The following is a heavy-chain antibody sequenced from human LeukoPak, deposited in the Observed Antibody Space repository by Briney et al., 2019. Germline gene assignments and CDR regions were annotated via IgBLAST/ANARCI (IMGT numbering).Heavy chain of an antibody. Sequence: GASVKVSCKASGYTFTGYYMHWVRQAPGQGLEWMGRINPNSGGTNYAQKFQGRVTMTRDTSISTAYMELSRLRSDDTAAYYCARDHNPYIPIDKFDTYNWFDPWGQGTLVTVSS. J-gene: IGHJ5*02. CDR2: INPNSGGT. CDR1: GYTFTGYY. V-gene: IGHV1-2*06. D-gene: IGHD3-9*01. CDR3: ARDHNPYIPIDKFDTYNWFDP.